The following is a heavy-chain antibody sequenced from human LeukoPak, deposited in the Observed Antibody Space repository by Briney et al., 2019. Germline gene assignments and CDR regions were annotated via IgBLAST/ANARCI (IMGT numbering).Heavy chain of an antibody. Sequence: GGSLRLSCAASGFTFNNYAMTWVRQPPGKGLEWVSVIGGRDVSTFYADSVKGRFTISRDNSKNTVYLQMNSLRAEDTAVYYCAKVPPLSRCISAAACWFDPWGQGTLATVSS. J-gene: IGHJ5*02. CDR1: GFTFNNYA. V-gene: IGHV3-23*01. D-gene: IGHD6-13*01. CDR2: IGGRDVST. CDR3: AKVPPLSRCISAAACWFDP.